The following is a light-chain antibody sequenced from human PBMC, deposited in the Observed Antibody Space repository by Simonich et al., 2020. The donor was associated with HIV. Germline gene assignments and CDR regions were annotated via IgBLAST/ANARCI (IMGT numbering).Light chain of an antibody. V-gene: IGKV1-NL1*01. CDR2: AAS. J-gene: IGKJ5*01. Sequence: DIQMTQSPSSLSAYVGDRVTITCRASQGIRNSLAWYQQKPGKAPKLLLYAASRLEIGVPSRCSGSGSGTDYTLTISSLQPEYVAVYYCQQYYSTPPTFGQGTRLEIK. CDR1: QGIRNS. CDR3: QQYYSTPPT.